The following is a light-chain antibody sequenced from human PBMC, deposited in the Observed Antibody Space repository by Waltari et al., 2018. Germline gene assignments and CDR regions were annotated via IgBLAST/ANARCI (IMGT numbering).Light chain of an antibody. V-gene: IGLV2-14*01. CDR2: GVS. CDR1: STYVGTYNY. J-gene: IGLJ1*01. Sequence: QSALTQPASVSGSPGQSITIPCPGTSTYVGTYNYVSWYQQHQGKVPKLIIYGVSNRPSGVSNRFSGSKSGNTASLTISGLQAEDEADYYCSSYTGGSTFYVFGTGTKVAVL. CDR3: SSYTGGSTFYV.